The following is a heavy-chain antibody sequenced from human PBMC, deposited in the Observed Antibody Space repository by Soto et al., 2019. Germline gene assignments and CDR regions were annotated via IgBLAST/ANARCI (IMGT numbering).Heavy chain of an antibody. V-gene: IGHV3-7*01. Sequence: EVQLVESGGGLVQPGGSLRLSCLTSGFSFSSYWMSWVRQAPGKGLEWVANIKQNGTEKFYVDSVKGRFTISRDNAKNSLYLETNSLRAEDTAVYYCAREKWLQFYFYYGLDVWGQGTTVTVSS. CDR1: GFSFSSYW. J-gene: IGHJ6*02. D-gene: IGHD4-4*01. CDR2: IKQNGTEK. CDR3: AREKWLQFYFYYGLDV.